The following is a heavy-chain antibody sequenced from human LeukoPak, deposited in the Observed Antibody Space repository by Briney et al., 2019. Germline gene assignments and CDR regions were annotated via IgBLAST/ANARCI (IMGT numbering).Heavy chain of an antibody. V-gene: IGHV1-69*13. Sequence: SVKVSCKASGGTFSSYAISWVRQAPGQGLEWMGGIIPIFGTANYAQKFQGRVTIPADESTSTAYMELSSLRSEDTAVYYCARAGSRSSTSCCYWGQGTLVTVSS. CDR2: IIPIFGTA. D-gene: IGHD2-2*01. CDR3: ARAGSRSSTSCCY. J-gene: IGHJ4*02. CDR1: GGTFSSYA.